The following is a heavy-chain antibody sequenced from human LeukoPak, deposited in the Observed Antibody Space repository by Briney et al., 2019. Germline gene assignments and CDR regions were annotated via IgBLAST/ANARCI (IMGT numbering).Heavy chain of an antibody. CDR1: GFTFSSYE. J-gene: IGHJ3*02. V-gene: IGHV3-48*03. CDR2: IGSSDNTI. Sequence: GGSLRLSCAASGFTFSSYEMNWVRQAPGKGLEWVSYIGSSDNTIHYADSVKGRFTISRDNAKNSLYLQMNSLRAEDTAVYYCARGGYCSGGTCYEFNAFDIWGQGTMVTVSS. CDR3: ARGGYCSGGTCYEFNAFDI. D-gene: IGHD2-15*01.